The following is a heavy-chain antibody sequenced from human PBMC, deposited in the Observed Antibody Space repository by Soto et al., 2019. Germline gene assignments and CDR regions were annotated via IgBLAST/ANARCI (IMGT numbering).Heavy chain of an antibody. V-gene: IGHV4-59*08. CDR1: GGSISSYY. J-gene: IGHJ4*02. D-gene: IGHD3-10*01. Sequence: QVQLQESGPGLVKPSETLSLTCTVSGGSISSYYWSWIRQPPGKGLEWIGYIYYSGSTNYNPSLKSRVTXPVFTXXNQFSLKLNSMTASDTAVYYCARHNYGSGSTYFDYWGQGTLVTVSS. CDR2: IYYSGST. CDR3: ARHNYGSGSTYFDY.